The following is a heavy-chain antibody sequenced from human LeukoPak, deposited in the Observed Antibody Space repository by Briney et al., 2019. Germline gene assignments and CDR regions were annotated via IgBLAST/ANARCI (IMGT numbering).Heavy chain of an antibody. CDR1: GGSISSNF. J-gene: IGHJ4*02. D-gene: IGHD4/OR15-4a*01. CDR3: ARDQGAYSPFDL. CDR2: IYISGST. Sequence: SETLSLTCTVSGGSISSNFWSWIRQPAGKGLEWVGHIYISGSTSFNPSLKSRVTMSVDTSKNQFSLKLSSVTAADTAVYYCARDQGAYSPFDLWGQGTLVTVSS. V-gene: IGHV4-4*07.